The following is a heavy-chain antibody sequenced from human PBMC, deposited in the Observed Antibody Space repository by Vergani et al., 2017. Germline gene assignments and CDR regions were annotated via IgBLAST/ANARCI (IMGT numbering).Heavy chain of an antibody. CDR2: INPSGGST. CDR3: ARDQAYSSSLSGMDV. Sequence: QVQLVQSGAEVKKPGSSVKVSCKASGGTFSSYAISWVRQAPGQGLEWMGIINPSGGSTSYAQKFQGRVTMTRDTSTSTVYMELSSLRSEDTAVYYCARDQAYSSSLSGMDVWGQGP. V-gene: IGHV1-46*03. CDR1: GGTFSSYA. D-gene: IGHD6-6*01. J-gene: IGHJ6*02.